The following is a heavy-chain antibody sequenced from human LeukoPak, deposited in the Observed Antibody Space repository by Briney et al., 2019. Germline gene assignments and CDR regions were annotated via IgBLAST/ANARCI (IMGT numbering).Heavy chain of an antibody. D-gene: IGHD3-3*01. V-gene: IGHV3-48*03. CDR1: GFTFSSYE. CDR3: AREENYDFWSGYYYY. CDR2: ISSSGSTI. J-gene: IGHJ4*02. Sequence: PGGSLRLSCAASGFTFSSYEMNWVRQAPGEGLEWVSYISSSGSTIYYADSVKGRFSISRDNAKNSLFLQMNSLRAEDTAVYYCAREENYDFWSGYYYYWGQGTLVTVSS.